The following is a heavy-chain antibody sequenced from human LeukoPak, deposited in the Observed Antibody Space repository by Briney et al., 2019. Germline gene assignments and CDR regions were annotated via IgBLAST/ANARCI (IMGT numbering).Heavy chain of an antibody. CDR3: ARGIAAATYSYYYYYYYMDV. V-gene: IGHV4-61*02. CDR2: IYTSEST. D-gene: IGHD6-13*01. J-gene: IGHJ6*03. CDR1: GDSISSGSYY. Sequence: SETLSLTCTVSGDSISSGSYYWSWIRQPAGKGLEWIGRIYTSESTNYNPSLKSRVTMSVDTSKNQFSLKLSSVTAADTAVYYCARGIAAATYSYYYYYYYMDVWGKGTTVTISS.